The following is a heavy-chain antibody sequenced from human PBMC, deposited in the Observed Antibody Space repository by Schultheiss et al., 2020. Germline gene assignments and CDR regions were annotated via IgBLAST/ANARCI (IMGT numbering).Heavy chain of an antibody. CDR3: ARASREKTGSYYGMDV. V-gene: IGHV4-61*02. D-gene: IGHD1-1*01. Sequence: SETLSLTCTVSGGSISSGSYYWSWIRQPAGKGLEWIGRIYTSGSTNYNPSLKSRVTISVDTSKNQFSLKLSSVTAADTAVYYCARASREKTGSYYGMDVWGRGTTVTVSS. J-gene: IGHJ6*02. CDR2: IYTSGST. CDR1: GGSISSGSYY.